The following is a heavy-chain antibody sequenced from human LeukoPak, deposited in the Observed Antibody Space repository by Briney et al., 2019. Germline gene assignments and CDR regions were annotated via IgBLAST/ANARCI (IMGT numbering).Heavy chain of an antibody. D-gene: IGHD2-2*02. Sequence: GASVKVSCKTSGYTFTGYYMHWVRQAPGHGLEWMGWINPNSGGTKYAQKYQGRVTMTRDTSISTAYMELSRLTSDDTAVYYCARERGYCSSSSCYTSDAFDIWGQGTLVTVSS. CDR1: GYTFTGYY. J-gene: IGHJ3*02. CDR2: INPNSGGT. V-gene: IGHV1-2*02. CDR3: ARERGYCSSSSCYTSDAFDI.